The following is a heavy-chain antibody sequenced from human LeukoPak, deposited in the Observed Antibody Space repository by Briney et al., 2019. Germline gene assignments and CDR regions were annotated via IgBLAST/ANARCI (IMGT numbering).Heavy chain of an antibody. CDR2: INPSGGST. CDR1: GYTFTSYY. Sequence: ASVKVSCKASGYTFTSYYMHWVRQAPGQGLEWMGIINPSGGSTSYAQKFQGRVTMTRDTSTSTGYMELSSLRSEDTAVYYCARRPAVGSSGWYEYFQHWGQGTLVTVSS. V-gene: IGHV1-46*01. J-gene: IGHJ1*01. D-gene: IGHD6-19*01. CDR3: ARRPAVGSSGWYEYFQH.